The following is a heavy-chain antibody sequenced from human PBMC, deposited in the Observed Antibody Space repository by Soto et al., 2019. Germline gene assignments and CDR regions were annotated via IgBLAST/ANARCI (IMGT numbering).Heavy chain of an antibody. Sequence: QVQLVQSGAEVKKPGSSVKVSCKASGGTFSKYAISWVRQAPGQGLEWMGGITPFFGTAKDAQKFQGRVTITADESMTTAYMELSRLTSEDTALYYCAQTLGLAVAGPGRFDLWGRGTLVTVSS. CDR1: GGTFSKYA. CDR3: AQTLGLAVAGPGRFDL. CDR2: ITPFFGTA. J-gene: IGHJ2*01. V-gene: IGHV1-69*12. D-gene: IGHD6-19*01.